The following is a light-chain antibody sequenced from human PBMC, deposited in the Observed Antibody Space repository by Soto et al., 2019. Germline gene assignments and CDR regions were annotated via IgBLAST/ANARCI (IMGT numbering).Light chain of an antibody. J-gene: IGKJ1*01. Sequence: EIGLTQSPGTLSLSPGERATLSCRASQSVSSSSLAWYQQRPGQSPRLLIYGASSRATGIPDRFSGSGSGTDFTLTISRLEPEDFAVYYCQQYGSSPTFGQGTKVEIK. CDR1: QSVSSSS. CDR2: GAS. V-gene: IGKV3-20*01. CDR3: QQYGSSPT.